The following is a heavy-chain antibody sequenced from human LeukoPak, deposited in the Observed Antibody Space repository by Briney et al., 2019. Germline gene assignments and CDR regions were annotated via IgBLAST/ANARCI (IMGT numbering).Heavy chain of an antibody. J-gene: IGHJ5*02. Sequence: PSETLSLTCTVSGGSISSYYWSWIRQPPGKGLEWIGYIYYSGSTNYNPSLKSRVTISVDTSKNQFSLKLSSVTAADTAVYYCARHRSGYSSSWFDPWGQGTLVTVSS. CDR2: IYYSGST. D-gene: IGHD6-13*01. CDR3: ARHRSGYSSSWFDP. V-gene: IGHV4-59*01. CDR1: GGSISSYY.